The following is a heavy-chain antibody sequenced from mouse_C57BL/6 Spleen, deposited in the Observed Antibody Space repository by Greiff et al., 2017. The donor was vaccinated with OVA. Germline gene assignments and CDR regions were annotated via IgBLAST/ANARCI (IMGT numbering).Heavy chain of an antibody. J-gene: IGHJ4*01. Sequence: EVQLQQSGPELVKPGASVKISCKASGYSFTDYNMNWVKQSNGKSLEWIGVINPNSGTTSYNQKFKGKATLTVDQSSSTAYMQLNSLTSEDSAVYYCARFYYGSSFYAMDYWGQGTSVTVSS. D-gene: IGHD1-1*01. V-gene: IGHV1-39*01. CDR3: ARFYYGSSFYAMDY. CDR1: GYSFTDYN. CDR2: INPNSGTT.